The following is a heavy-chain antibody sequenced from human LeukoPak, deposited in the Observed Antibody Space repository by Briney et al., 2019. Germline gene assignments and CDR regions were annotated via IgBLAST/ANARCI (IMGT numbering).Heavy chain of an antibody. CDR3: ASPEGAVAGPTRGRYYYYGMDV. Sequence: ASVKVSCKASGGTFSSYAISWVRQAPGQGLEWMGRIIPILGIANYAQKFQGRVTITADKSTSTAYMELSSLRSEDTAVYYCASPEGAVAGPTRGRYYYYGMDVWGQGTTVTVSS. J-gene: IGHJ6*02. D-gene: IGHD6-19*01. CDR2: IIPILGIA. V-gene: IGHV1-69*04. CDR1: GGTFSSYA.